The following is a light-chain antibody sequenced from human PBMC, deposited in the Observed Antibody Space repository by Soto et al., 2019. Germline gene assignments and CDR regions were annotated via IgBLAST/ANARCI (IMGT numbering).Light chain of an antibody. CDR1: QSVSSD. CDR3: QHYNNWPLT. Sequence: EFVLTQSPGTLSLSPGERATLSCRASQSVSSDLAWYHQKPGQAPRLLIYGASTRATGIPARFSGSGSGTEFTLTISSLQSEDFAVYYCQHYNNWPLTFGGGTKVDIK. CDR2: GAS. J-gene: IGKJ4*01. V-gene: IGKV3-15*01.